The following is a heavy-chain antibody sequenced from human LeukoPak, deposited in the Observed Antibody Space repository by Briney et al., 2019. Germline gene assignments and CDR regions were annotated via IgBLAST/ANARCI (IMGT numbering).Heavy chain of an antibody. D-gene: IGHD3-3*01. V-gene: IGHV1-46*01. J-gene: IGHJ5*02. Sequence: ASVKVFCKASGYTFTNYYIHWVRQAPGQGLEWMGIINPSGGSPTYAQNFQGRATMTRDTSTSTVYMELSSLRSEDTAVYYCARNYDGGWFDPWGQGTLVTVSP. CDR3: ARNYDGGWFDP. CDR1: GYTFTNYY. CDR2: INPSGGSP.